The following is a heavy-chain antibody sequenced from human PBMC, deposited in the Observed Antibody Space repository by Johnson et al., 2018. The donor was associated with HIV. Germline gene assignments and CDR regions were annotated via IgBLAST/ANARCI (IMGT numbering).Heavy chain of an antibody. CDR2: IYSGGTT. CDR3: ATDLDVLLWFGDAFDV. V-gene: IGHV3-53*01. D-gene: IGHD3-10*01. J-gene: IGHJ3*01. CDR1: GFTVSSNY. Sequence: VQLVESGGGLIQPGGSLRLSCAASGFTVSSNYMSWVRQAPGKGLEWVSVIYSGGTTDYAAPVNGRFTISRDDSNNTLYLQMNSLKTEDTAVYYCATDLDVLLWFGDAFDVWGQGTMVSVFS.